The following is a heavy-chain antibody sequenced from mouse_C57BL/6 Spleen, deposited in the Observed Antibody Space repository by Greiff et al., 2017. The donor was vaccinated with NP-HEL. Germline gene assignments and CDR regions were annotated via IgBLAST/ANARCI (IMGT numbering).Heavy chain of an antibody. CDR3: ASRGYGSSYGYFDV. J-gene: IGHJ1*03. CDR1: GYTFTSYW. Sequence: QVQLQQPGAELVKPGASVKMSCKASGYTFTSYWITWVKQRPGQGLEWIGDIYPGSGSTNYNEKFKSKATLTVDTSSSTAYMQLSSLTSEDSAVYYCASRGYGSSYGYFDVWGTGTTVTVSS. D-gene: IGHD1-1*01. CDR2: IYPGSGST. V-gene: IGHV1-55*01.